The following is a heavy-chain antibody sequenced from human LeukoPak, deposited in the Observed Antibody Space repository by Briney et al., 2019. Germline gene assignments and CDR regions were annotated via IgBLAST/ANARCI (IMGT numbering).Heavy chain of an antibody. D-gene: IGHD3-22*01. CDR2: IYYSGST. Sequence: PSETLSLTCTVSGGSISSGNYYWGWIRQPPGKGLEWIGTIYYSGSTYYNPSLKSRVTISVDTSKNQFSLKLSSVTAADTAVYYCARVWVLDTEIDYYDSSGPHGAFDIWGQGTMVTVSS. CDR3: ARVWVLDTEIDYYDSSGPHGAFDI. V-gene: IGHV4-39*07. CDR1: GGSISSGNYY. J-gene: IGHJ3*02.